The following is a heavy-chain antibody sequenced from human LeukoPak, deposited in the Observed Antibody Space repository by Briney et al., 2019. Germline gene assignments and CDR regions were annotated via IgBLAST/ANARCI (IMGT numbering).Heavy chain of an antibody. V-gene: IGHV3-30*02. J-gene: IGHJ3*02. CDR1: GFTSSSYG. CDR2: IRYDGSNK. CDR3: AKVYSGYDLDAFDI. Sequence: PGGSLRLSCAASGFTSSSYGMHWVRQAPGKGLEWVAFIRYDGSNKYYADSVKGRFTISRDNSKNTLYLQMNSLRAEDTAVYYCAKVYSGYDLDAFDIWGQGTMVTVSS. D-gene: IGHD5-12*01.